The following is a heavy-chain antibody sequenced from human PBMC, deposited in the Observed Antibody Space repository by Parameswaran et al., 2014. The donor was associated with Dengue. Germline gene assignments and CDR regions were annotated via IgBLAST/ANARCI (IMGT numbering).Heavy chain of an antibody. J-gene: IGHJ6*03. CDR3: ARGNGDYIYYYYMDV. Sequence: RWIRQPPGKDLEWIGYIYHSGSTYYNPSLKSRVTISIDTSKNQFSLKLSSVTAADTAVYYCARGNGDYIYYYYMDVWGKGTTVTVSS. CDR2: IYHSGST. V-gene: IGHV4-30-4*01. D-gene: IGHD4-17*01.